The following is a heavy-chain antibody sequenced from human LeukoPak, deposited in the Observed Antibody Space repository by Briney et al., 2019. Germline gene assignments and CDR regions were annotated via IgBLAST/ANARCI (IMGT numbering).Heavy chain of an antibody. J-gene: IGHJ4*02. Sequence: SETLSLTCTVSGGSVSSGSYYWSWIRQPPGKGLEWIGYIYYSGSTNYNPSLKSRVTISVDTSKNQFSLELSSVTAADTAVYYCARGSTDRGIIINYWGQGNLVTVSS. CDR1: GGSVSSGSYY. D-gene: IGHD3-10*01. V-gene: IGHV4-61*01. CDR3: ARGSTDRGIIINY. CDR2: IYYSGST.